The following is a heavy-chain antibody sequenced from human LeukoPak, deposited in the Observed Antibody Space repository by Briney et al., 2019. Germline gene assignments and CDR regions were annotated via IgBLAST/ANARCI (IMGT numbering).Heavy chain of an antibody. CDR1: GYTFTSYG. V-gene: IGHV1-18*01. CDR2: ISAYNGKT. Sequence: ASVKVSCKASGYTFTSYGISWVRQAPGHGLERMGWISAYNGKTNYAQKFQGRVTMTTDTSTGTAYMELRSLRSDDTAVYYCARGDHYFDYWGQGTLVTVSS. J-gene: IGHJ4*02. CDR3: ARGDHYFDY.